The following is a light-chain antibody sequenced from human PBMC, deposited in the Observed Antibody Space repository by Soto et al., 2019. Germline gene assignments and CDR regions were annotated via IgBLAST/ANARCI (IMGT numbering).Light chain of an antibody. V-gene: IGLV2-8*01. CDR3: SSYAGSNNVI. Sequence: QSALTQPPSASGSPGQSVTISCTGTSSDVGGYSYVSWYQHHPGTAPRLTIYEVSKRPSGVPDRFSGSKSGNTASLTVSGLQAEEEADYYCSSYAGSNNVIFGGGTKLTVL. CDR2: EVS. CDR1: SSDVGGYSY. J-gene: IGLJ2*01.